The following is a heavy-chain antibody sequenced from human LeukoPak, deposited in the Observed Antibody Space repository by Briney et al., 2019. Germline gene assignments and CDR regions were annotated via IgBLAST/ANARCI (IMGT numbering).Heavy chain of an antibody. D-gene: IGHD6-13*01. CDR3: APGGAAGTSGYYYYGRDV. Sequence: SETLSLTCAVYGGSFSGYYWSWIRQPPGKGLEWIGEINHSGSTNYNPSLKSRVTISVDTSKNQFSLKLSSVTAADTAVYYCAPGGAAGTSGYYYYGRDVGGKGTTATVSS. CDR1: GGSFSGYY. V-gene: IGHV4-34*01. J-gene: IGHJ6*04. CDR2: INHSGST.